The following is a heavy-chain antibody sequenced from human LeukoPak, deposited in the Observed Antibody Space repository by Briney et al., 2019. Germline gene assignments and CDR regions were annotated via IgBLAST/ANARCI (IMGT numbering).Heavy chain of an antibody. J-gene: IGHJ4*02. Sequence: GGSLRLSCAASGFSFSSNSMNWVRQAPGKGLGWVSVISGSGGNTYYADSVRGRFTISRDNSKNALYLQMNSLRAEDAAIYYCAKSFGPVIAAAGTGADWGQGTLVTVSS. CDR3: AKSFGPVIAAAGTGAD. D-gene: IGHD6-13*01. CDR1: GFSFSSNS. V-gene: IGHV3-23*01. CDR2: ISGSGGNT.